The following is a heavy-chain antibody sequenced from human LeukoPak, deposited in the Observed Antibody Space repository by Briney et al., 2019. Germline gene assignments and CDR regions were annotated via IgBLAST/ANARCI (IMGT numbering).Heavy chain of an antibody. D-gene: IGHD3-22*01. CDR2: ISGSGGST. Sequence: GASLRLSCAASGFTLSSYAMSWVRQAPGKGLEWVSAISGSGGSTYYADSVKGRFTISRDNSKNTLYLQMNSLRAEDTAVYYCAKDDSSGYYYFDYWGQGTLVTVSS. CDR3: AKDDSSGYYYFDY. J-gene: IGHJ4*02. CDR1: GFTLSSYA. V-gene: IGHV3-23*01.